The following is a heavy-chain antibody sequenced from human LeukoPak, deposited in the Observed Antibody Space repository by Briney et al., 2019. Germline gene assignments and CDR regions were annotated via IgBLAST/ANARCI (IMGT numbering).Heavy chain of an antibody. D-gene: IGHD4-23*01. CDR3: ARDLEVPGGNRLFDY. Sequence: GGSLRLSCAVSGFTFSSYRMNWVRQAPGKGLEWVSDISRSSSTIDYADSVKGRFSISRDNAKNSMYLQMNSLIDEDTAVYYCARDLEVPGGNRLFDYWGQGTLVTVSS. CDR2: ISRSSSTI. J-gene: IGHJ4*02. CDR1: GFTFSSYR. V-gene: IGHV3-48*02.